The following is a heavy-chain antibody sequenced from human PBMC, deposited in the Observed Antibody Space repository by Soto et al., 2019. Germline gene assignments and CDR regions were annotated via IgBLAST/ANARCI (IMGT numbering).Heavy chain of an antibody. V-gene: IGHV1-46*01. CDR1: GYTFTSYY. D-gene: IGHD3-9*01. CDR2: INPSGGST. Sequence: ASVKVSCKASGYTFTSYYMHWVRQAPGQGLEWMGIINPSGGSTSYAQKFQGRVTMTRDTSTSTVYMELSSLRSEDTAVYYCARDRSGRANYDILTGYYFDYWGQGTLVTVSS. CDR3: ARDRSGRANYDILTGYYFDY. J-gene: IGHJ4*02.